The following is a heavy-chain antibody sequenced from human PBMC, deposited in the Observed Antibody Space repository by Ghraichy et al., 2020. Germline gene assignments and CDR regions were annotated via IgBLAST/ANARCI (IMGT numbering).Heavy chain of an antibody. CDR3: ASPVPMVRGVIILDAFDI. Sequence: ASVKVSCKVSGYTLTELSMHWVRQAPGKGLEWMGGFDPEDGETIYAQKFQGRVTMTEDTSTDTAYMELSSLRSEDTAVYYCASPVPMVRGVIILDAFDIWGQGTMVTVSS. V-gene: IGHV1-24*01. CDR1: GYTLTELS. CDR2: FDPEDGET. D-gene: IGHD3-10*01. J-gene: IGHJ3*02.